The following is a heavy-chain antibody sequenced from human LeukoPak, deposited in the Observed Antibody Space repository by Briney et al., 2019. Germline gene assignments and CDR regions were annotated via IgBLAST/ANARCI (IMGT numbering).Heavy chain of an antibody. V-gene: IGHV4-39*01. CDR2: IHYSGSA. J-gene: IGHJ3*02. CDR1: GGSISSSSYF. CDR3: ARHRGPTDRRAFDI. Sequence: SETLSLTCTVSGGSISSSSYFWGWIRQPPGRGLEWIGSIHYSGSAYYNPSLRSQVTISVDTSKNQLSLKLSSATAADTAVYYCARHRGPTDRRAFDIWGQGTLVPVSS. D-gene: IGHD1-26*01.